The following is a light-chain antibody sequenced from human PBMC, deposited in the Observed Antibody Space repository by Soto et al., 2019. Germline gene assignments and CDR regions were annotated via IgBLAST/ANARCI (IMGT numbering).Light chain of an antibody. V-gene: IGKV1-39*01. CDR3: QQSFSPLWT. CDR1: QSISNY. CDR2: AAS. Sequence: DIQMTQSPSSLSASVGDRVTITCRASQSISNYLNWYQQKPGKAPKLLIYAASSMQSGVPSRFSGSGSETDLTLTISSLQPDDSATYYCQQSFSPLWTFAQGTKVEV. J-gene: IGKJ1*01.